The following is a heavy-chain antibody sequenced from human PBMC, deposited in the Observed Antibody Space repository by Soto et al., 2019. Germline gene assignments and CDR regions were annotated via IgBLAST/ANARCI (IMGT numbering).Heavy chain of an antibody. CDR1: GFTFSSYG. V-gene: IGHV3-33*01. J-gene: IGHJ4*02. D-gene: IGHD3-3*01. CDR3: ARDRDFWSGKEPIDY. Sequence: GGSLRLSCAASGFTFSSYGMHWVRQAPGKGLEWVAVIWYDGSNKYYADSVKGRFTISRDNSKNTLYLQMNSLRAEDTAVYYSARDRDFWSGKEPIDYWGQGTLVTVSS. CDR2: IWYDGSNK.